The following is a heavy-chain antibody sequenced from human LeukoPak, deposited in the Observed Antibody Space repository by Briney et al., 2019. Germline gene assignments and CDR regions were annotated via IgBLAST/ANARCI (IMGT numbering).Heavy chain of an antibody. CDR3: AKEACSGGSCYENY. J-gene: IGHJ4*02. CDR2: IWYDGSNK. D-gene: IGHD2-15*01. V-gene: IGHV3-33*06. Sequence: GSLRLSCAASGFTFSSYGMHWVRQAPGKGLEWVAVIWYDGSNKYYADSVKGRFTISRDNSKNTLYLQMNSLRAEDTAVYYCAKEACSGGSCYENYWGQGTLVTVSS. CDR1: GFTFSSYG.